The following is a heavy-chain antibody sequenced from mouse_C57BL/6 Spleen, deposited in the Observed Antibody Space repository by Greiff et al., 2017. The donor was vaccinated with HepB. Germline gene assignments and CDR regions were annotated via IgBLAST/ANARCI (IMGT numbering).Heavy chain of an antibody. CDR2: ISNGGGST. D-gene: IGHD2-4*01. Sequence: EVQGVESGGGLVQPGGSLKLSCAASGFTFSDYYMYWVRQTPEKRLEWVAYISNGGGSTYYPDTVKGRFTISRDNAKNTLYLQMSRLKSEDTAMYYWARHDYDDGGYLDYWGQGTTLTVSS. CDR3: ARHDYDDGGYLDY. V-gene: IGHV5-12*01. CDR1: GFTFSDYY. J-gene: IGHJ2*01.